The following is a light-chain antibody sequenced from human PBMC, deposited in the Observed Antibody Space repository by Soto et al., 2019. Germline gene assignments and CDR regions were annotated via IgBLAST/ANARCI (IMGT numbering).Light chain of an antibody. CDR3: QQYKNWPR. CDR2: GAS. V-gene: IGKV3-15*01. J-gene: IGKJ5*01. CDR1: HSVNSH. Sequence: MMMTQSPATLSVSPGERVTLSCRTSHSVNSHVAWYQQKPGQAPRLLLYGASTRATGLPVRFSGSGFGPEFTLTISSLQSEDFAVYYCQQYKNWPRFGQGTRLEIK.